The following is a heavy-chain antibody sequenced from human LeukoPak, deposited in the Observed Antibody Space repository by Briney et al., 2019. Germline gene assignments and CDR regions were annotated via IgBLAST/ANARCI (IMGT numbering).Heavy chain of an antibody. CDR1: GGSISSGSHY. CDR2: IYTSEST. V-gene: IGHV4-61*02. CDR3: AREYCSGGSCYFRNDAFDI. Sequence: SQTLSLTCTVSGGSISSGSHYWSWIRQPAGKGLEWIGRIYTSESTNYSPSLKSRVTISVDTSKNQFSLKLSSVTAADTAVYYCAREYCSGGSCYFRNDAFDIWGQGTMVTVSS. D-gene: IGHD2-15*01. J-gene: IGHJ3*02.